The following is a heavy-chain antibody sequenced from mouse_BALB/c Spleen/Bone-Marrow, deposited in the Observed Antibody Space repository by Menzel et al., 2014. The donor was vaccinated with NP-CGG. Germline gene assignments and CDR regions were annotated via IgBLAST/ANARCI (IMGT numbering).Heavy chain of an antibody. V-gene: IGHV1-9*01. CDR3: LKRGGVY. CDR1: GYTFSSYW. Sequence: VQLQQSGAELMKPGASVKISCKATGYTFSSYWIEWVKQRPGHGLEWIGEILPGSDNTNYNEKFKGKATFTADASSNPAFNQPNSLATEDPAGYFRLKRGGVYWGQGTTLTVSS. CDR2: ILPGSDNT. J-gene: IGHJ2*01.